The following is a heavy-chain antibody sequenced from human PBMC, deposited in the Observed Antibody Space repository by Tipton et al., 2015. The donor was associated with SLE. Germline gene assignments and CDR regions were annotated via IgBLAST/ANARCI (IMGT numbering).Heavy chain of an antibody. D-gene: IGHD3-22*01. CDR2: IKSKTDGGTT. V-gene: IGHV3-15*01. CDR1: GFTFSNAW. CDR3: TTDPTMIVVVHLDY. Sequence: PRLSCAASGFTFSNAWMSWVRQAPGKGLEWVGRIKSKTDGGTTDYAAPVKGRFTISRDDSKKTLYLQMNSLKTEDTAVYYCTTDPTMIVVVHLDYWGQGTLVTVSS. J-gene: IGHJ4*02.